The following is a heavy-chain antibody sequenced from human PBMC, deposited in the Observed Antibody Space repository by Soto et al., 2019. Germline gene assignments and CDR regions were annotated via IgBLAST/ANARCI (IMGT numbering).Heavy chain of an antibody. Sequence: EVQLLESGGGLVQPGGSLRLSCAASGFTFSSYAMTWVRQAPGKGLEWVSALSGSGVSTYYADSVKGRFTISRDNSKNTLYLEMNSLRAEDTAVYYCAKGGGSQDYYDTSGYYLYYHYAMDVWGQGTTVTVSS. V-gene: IGHV3-23*01. CDR3: AKGGGSQDYYDTSGYYLYYHYAMDV. CDR1: GFTFSSYA. CDR2: LSGSGVST. J-gene: IGHJ6*02. D-gene: IGHD3-22*01.